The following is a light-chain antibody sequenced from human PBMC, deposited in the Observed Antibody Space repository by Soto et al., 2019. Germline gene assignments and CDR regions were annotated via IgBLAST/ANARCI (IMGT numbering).Light chain of an antibody. CDR1: SSNIGAPYD. V-gene: IGLV1-40*01. Sequence: QSVLTQPPSVSGAPGQRVTISCTGASSNIGAPYDVHWYQQVPGTAPKLLIYGNSNRPSGVPDRFSGSKSGTSASLAITGLQAEDEADYYCQSYDSSLSASVFGGGTQLTVL. CDR3: QSYDSSLSASV. CDR2: GNS. J-gene: IGLJ2*01.